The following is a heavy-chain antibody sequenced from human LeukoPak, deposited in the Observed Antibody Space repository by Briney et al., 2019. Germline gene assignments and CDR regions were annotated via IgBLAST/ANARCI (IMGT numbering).Heavy chain of an antibody. CDR2: IIPILGIA. CDR1: GGTFSSYA. CDR3: ARYPGVDRGFDY. Sequence: GASVKDSCKASGGTFSSYAISWVRQAPGQGLEWMGRIIPILGIANYAQKFQGRVTITADKSTSTAYMELSSLRSEDTAVYYCARYPGVDRGFDYGGQETLFSVSP. J-gene: IGHJ4*02. D-gene: IGHD3-16*01. V-gene: IGHV1-69*04.